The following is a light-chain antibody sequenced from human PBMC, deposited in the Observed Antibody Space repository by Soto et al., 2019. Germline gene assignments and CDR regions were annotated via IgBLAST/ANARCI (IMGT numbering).Light chain of an antibody. CDR3: QQYGSSPWT. J-gene: IGKJ1*01. Sequence: EFVFTQSPGTLSLSPGERATLSCRASQTVRNNYLAWYQQKPGQAPRLLIYDASSRATGIPDRSSGGGSGTDFTLTISRLDPEDFAVYYCQQYGSSPWTFGQGTKVDIK. V-gene: IGKV3-20*01. CDR1: QTVRNNY. CDR2: DAS.